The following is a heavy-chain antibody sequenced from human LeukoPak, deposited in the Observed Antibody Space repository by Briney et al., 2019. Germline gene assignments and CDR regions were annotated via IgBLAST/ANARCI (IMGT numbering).Heavy chain of an antibody. CDR1: GFTVSSNY. CDR3: ARGEHIVVVPAAIPLDY. D-gene: IGHD2-2*01. J-gene: IGHJ4*02. Sequence: GESLKISCAASGFTVSSNYMSWVRQAPGKGLEWVSVIYSGDSTYYADSVKGRFTISRDNSKNTLYLQMNSLRAEDTAVYYCARGEHIVVVPAAIPLDYWGQGTLVTVSS. V-gene: IGHV3-66*02. CDR2: IYSGDST.